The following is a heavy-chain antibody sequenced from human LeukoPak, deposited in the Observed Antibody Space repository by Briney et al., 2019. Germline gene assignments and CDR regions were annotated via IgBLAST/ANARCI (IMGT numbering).Heavy chain of an antibody. V-gene: IGHV1-18*01. D-gene: IGHD2-21*02. J-gene: IGHJ5*02. CDR1: GYTFTNYG. CDR3: ARDACVSCGGDCCHDP. CDR2: ISANNGET. Sequence: ASVKVSCKASGYTFTNYGISWVRRAPGQGLEWMAWISANNGETRYAQKFQGRVILTTDTPTTTAYMELRNLRSDDTAVYYCARDACVSCGGDCCHDPWGQGTLVTVSS.